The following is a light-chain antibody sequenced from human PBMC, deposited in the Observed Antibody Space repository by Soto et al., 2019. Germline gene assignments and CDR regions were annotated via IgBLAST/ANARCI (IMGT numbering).Light chain of an antibody. CDR1: GSDVGAYNF. Sequence: QSVLTQPPSASGSPGQSVTISCTGTGSDVGAYNFVSWYQQYPGKAPKLMIFEVNKRPSGVPDRFSGFKSGNTAFLSVSGLRGDDEADYYCSSFAGSANLLFGGGTKLTVL. CDR3: SSFAGSANLL. CDR2: EVN. V-gene: IGLV2-8*01. J-gene: IGLJ2*01.